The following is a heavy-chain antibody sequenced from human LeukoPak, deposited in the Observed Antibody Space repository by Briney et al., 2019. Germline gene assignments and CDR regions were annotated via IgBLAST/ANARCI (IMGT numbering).Heavy chain of an antibody. CDR1: GFTFSSYG. V-gene: IGHV3-48*02. CDR3: ARGPTHFPMT. D-gene: IGHD2/OR15-2a*01. J-gene: IGHJ5*02. Sequence: GGSLRLSCEASGFTFSSYGMNWVRQAPGKGLEWVSYISSSSSTMYYADSVKGRFTISRDNAKNSLYLQMNSLRDEDTAVYYCARGPTHFPMTWGQGTLVTVSS. CDR2: ISSSSSTM.